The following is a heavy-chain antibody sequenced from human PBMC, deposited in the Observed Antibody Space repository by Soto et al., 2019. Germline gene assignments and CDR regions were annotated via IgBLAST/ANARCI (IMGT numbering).Heavy chain of an antibody. V-gene: IGHV1-69*13. J-gene: IGHJ4*01. CDR1: GGTFSSYA. CDR3: TTDSYSTMIIVRFDY. CDR2: IIPIFGTA. D-gene: IGHD3-22*01. Sequence: SVKVSCKASGGTFSSYAISWVRQAPGQGLEWMGGIIPIFGTANYAQKFQGRVTITADESTSTAYMELSSLKIEDTAVYYCTTDSYSTMIIVRFDYWGHGTLVTVSS.